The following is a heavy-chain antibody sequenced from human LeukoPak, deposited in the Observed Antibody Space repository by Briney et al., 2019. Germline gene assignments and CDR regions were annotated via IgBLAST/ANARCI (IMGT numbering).Heavy chain of an antibody. V-gene: IGHV3-48*01. Sequence: PGGSLRLFCAASGFTFSDYSVNWVRQAPGKGLEGISYIGIDSGNTNYADSVKGRFTISGDKAKNSLYLQMNSLRVEDTAVYYCARDYKYAFDNWGQGTLVTVSS. J-gene: IGHJ4*02. CDR3: ARDYKYAFDN. CDR1: GFTFSDYS. CDR2: IGIDSGNT. D-gene: IGHD5-24*01.